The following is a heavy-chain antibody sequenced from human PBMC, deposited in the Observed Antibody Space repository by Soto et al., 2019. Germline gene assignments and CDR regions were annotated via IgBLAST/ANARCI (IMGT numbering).Heavy chain of an antibody. CDR3: VSKLGPYYYGLDV. D-gene: IGHD3-16*01. J-gene: IGHJ6*02. V-gene: IGHV4-4*02. Sequence: PSETLSLTCTVYGDSITNNHWWSWVRQPPGKGPELSGEIYHTGIANYNPSLERRVAFSVDKSKNQFSLSLTSVTAADTAVYYCVSKLGPYYYGLDVWGQGTTVTVSS. CDR2: IYHTGIA. CDR1: GDSITNNHW.